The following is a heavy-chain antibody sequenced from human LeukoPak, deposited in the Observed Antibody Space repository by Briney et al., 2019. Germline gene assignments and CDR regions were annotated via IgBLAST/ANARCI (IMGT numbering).Heavy chain of an antibody. J-gene: IGHJ4*02. CDR1: GGSIRSGGYY. CDR3: ARALKGLVGD. CDR2: IYYSGST. D-gene: IGHD3-10*01. V-gene: IGHV4-31*03. Sequence: SETLSLTCTVSGGSIRSGGYYWSWIRQHPGKGLEWIGYIYYSGSTYYNPSLKSRVTITVDTSKNQFSLKLSSVTAADTAVYYCARALKGLVGDWGQGTLVTVSS.